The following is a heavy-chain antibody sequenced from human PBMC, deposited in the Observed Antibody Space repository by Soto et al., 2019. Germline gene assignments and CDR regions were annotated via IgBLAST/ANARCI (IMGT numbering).Heavy chain of an antibody. J-gene: IGHJ6*02. Sequence: QVQLQESGPGLVKPSETLSLTCTVSVDSISPYYWSWIRQPPGKGLEWIGYVYYSGNTEYNPSLRSRVTISVDTSKNQFSLKLSSVTAADTAGYYCARDWHYYDSSGYPRVYGMDVWGQGTTVTVSS. CDR1: VDSISPYY. CDR2: VYYSGNT. CDR3: ARDWHYYDSSGYPRVYGMDV. V-gene: IGHV4-59*01. D-gene: IGHD3-22*01.